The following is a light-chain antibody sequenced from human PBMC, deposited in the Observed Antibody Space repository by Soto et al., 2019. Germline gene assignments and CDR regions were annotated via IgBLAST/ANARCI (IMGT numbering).Light chain of an antibody. CDR1: QTVNNY. V-gene: IGKV3-15*01. J-gene: IGKJ4*01. CDR2: GVS. Sequence: EIVMTQSPATLSVFPGERATLSCRASQTVNNYLAWYQQKPGQAPRLLIYGVSTRATGIPARFSGSGSWTEFTLAINSLQPEDSAVYYCQQHNGWPLTFGAGTKVEIK. CDR3: QQHNGWPLT.